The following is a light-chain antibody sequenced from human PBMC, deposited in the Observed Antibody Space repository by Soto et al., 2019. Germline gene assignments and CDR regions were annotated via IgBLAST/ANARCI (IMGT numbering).Light chain of an antibody. CDR1: HNDIGTYDY. J-gene: IGLJ1*01. V-gene: IGLV2-14*03. Sequence: QSVLTQPTSVSGSPGQSITISCTGNHNDIGTYDYVSWYQQHPGRAPRLLIHGVTTRPSGISGRFSASKSGLTASLTISGLQPDDEADYYCSSFTAYRIYVFGPGTKLTV. CDR3: SSFTAYRIYV. CDR2: GVT.